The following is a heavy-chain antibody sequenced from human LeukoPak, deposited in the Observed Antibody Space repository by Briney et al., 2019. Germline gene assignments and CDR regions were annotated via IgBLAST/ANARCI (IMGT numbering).Heavy chain of an antibody. J-gene: IGHJ3*02. CDR3: AREIAVAGSAFDI. Sequence: SETLSLTCAVYGGSFIDYYWTWIRQPPGKGPEWIGEIRHDGSSNYKESLKSRVTISVDTSKNQFSLKLSSVTAADTAVYYCAREIAVAGSAFDIWGQGTMVAVSS. V-gene: IGHV4-34*01. CDR2: IRHDGSS. CDR1: GGSFIDYY. D-gene: IGHD6-19*01.